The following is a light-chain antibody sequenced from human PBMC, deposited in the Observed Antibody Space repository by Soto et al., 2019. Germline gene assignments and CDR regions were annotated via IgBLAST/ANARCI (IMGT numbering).Light chain of an antibody. Sequence: ELVLTQSPATLSLSPGERATLSCRASQSVSSYLAWYQQKPGQAPRLLIYDASNRATGIPARFSGSGSGTDFTLTISSLEPEDFAVYYCQHYNNWIASFGGGTKVDI. CDR2: DAS. CDR1: QSVSSY. CDR3: QHYNNWIAS. J-gene: IGKJ4*01. V-gene: IGKV3-11*01.